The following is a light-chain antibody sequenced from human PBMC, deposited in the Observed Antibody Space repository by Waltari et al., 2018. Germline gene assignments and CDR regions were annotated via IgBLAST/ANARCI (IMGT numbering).Light chain of an antibody. Sequence: QSVLTQPPSVSAAPGQKVTISCSGSTSNIGNNYVPWYQQFPGAAPKVLIYGNDKRATGIPDRFSVSKSGTSATLDITGLQTGDEADYYCGTWDNTLSAVFGGGTKVTVL. CDR3: GTWDNTLSAV. CDR2: GND. CDR1: TSNIGNNY. J-gene: IGLJ2*01. V-gene: IGLV1-51*02.